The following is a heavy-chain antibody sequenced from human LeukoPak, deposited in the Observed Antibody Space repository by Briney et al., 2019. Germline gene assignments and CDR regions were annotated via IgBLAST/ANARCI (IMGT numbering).Heavy chain of an antibody. V-gene: IGHV3-7*05. D-gene: IGHD6-19*01. CDR1: GFIFDNFW. J-gene: IGHJ4*02. Sequence: PVGSLRLSCAASGFIFDNFWMSWVRQAPGKGLEWVANIKQDGSEIYYVDSVKGRFTISRDNAKKLLYLQMNSLRAEDTALYYCARDMSFSTSDWYGELDNWGQGTLVTVSS. CDR2: IKQDGSEI. CDR3: ARDMSFSTSDWYGELDN.